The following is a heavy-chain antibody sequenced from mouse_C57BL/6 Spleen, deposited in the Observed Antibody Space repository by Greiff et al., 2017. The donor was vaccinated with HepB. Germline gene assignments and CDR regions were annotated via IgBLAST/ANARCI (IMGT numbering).Heavy chain of an antibody. V-gene: IGHV1-50*01. J-gene: IGHJ4*01. CDR2: FDPSDSYT. CDR3: ASGYSAMDY. CDR1: GYTFTSYW. Sequence: QVQLQQPGAELVKPGASVKLSCKASGYTFTSYWMQWVKQRPGQGLEWIGEFDPSDSYTNYNQKFKGKATLTVDTSSSTAYMQLSSLTSEDSAVYYCASGYSAMDYWGQGTSVTVSS.